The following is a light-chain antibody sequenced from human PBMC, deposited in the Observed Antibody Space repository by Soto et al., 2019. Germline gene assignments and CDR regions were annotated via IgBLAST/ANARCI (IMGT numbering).Light chain of an antibody. CDR3: QQYGNSGVT. CDR1: QSVNSNY. V-gene: IGKV3-20*01. J-gene: IGKJ3*01. Sequence: EVVLTQSPGTLSLSPGERATLSCRASQSVNSNYLAWHQQKPGQAPRLLIYGVSSRATGIPDRFSGSGSGTDFTLTISRLEPEDFAVYYCQQYGNSGVTFGPGTKVAIK. CDR2: GVS.